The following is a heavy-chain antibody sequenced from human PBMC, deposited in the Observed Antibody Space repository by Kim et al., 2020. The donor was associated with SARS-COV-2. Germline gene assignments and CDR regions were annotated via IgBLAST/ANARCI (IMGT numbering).Heavy chain of an antibody. V-gene: IGHV1-46*01. Sequence: ASVKVSCKASGYTFTSYYMHWVRQAPGQGLEWMGIINPSGGSTSYAQKFQGRVTMTRDTSTSTVYMELSSLRSEDTAVYYCARGGRLGIFGVVIIPVCDYWGQGTLVTVSS. CDR2: INPSGGST. D-gene: IGHD3-3*01. CDR1: GYTFTSYY. J-gene: IGHJ4*02. CDR3: ARGGRLGIFGVVIIPVCDY.